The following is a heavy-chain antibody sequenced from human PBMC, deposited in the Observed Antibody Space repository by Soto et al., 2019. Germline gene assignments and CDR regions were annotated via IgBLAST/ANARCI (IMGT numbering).Heavy chain of an antibody. CDR1: GYTFTSTW. V-gene: IGHV1-46*01. CDR3: ARSEDGYSGYDQAKYYYGMDV. Sequence: ASVKVSCKASGYTFTSTWMHWVRQAPGQGLEWMGVINPYGGAATYAEKFQGRVTMTRDTSTATDYMELSSLRSEDTAVYYCARSEDGYSGYDQAKYYYGMDVWGQGTTVTVSS. CDR2: INPYGGAA. J-gene: IGHJ6*02. D-gene: IGHD5-12*01.